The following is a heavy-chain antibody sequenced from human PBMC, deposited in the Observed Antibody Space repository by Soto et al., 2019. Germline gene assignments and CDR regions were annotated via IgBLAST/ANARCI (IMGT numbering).Heavy chain of an antibody. CDR3: ARGGRKVDY. V-gene: IGHV4-30-4*01. CDR1: GGSISSGDYY. Sequence: PSETLSLTCTVSGGSISSGDYYWSWIRQPPGKGLEWIGYIYYSGSTYYNPSLKSRVTIPVDTSKDQFSLKLSSVTAADTAVYYCARGGRKVDYWGQGTLVTVSS. CDR2: IYYSGST. J-gene: IGHJ4*02.